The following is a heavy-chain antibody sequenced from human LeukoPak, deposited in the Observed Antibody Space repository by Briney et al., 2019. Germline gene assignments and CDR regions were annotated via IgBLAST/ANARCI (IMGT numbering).Heavy chain of an antibody. V-gene: IGHV4-59*12. CDR3: ARKTTSAFDI. J-gene: IGHJ3*02. Sequence: SETLSLTCTVSGGSISSYYWSWIRQPPGKGLEWIGYIYYSGSTNYNPSLKSRVTISVDRSKNQFSLKLSSVTAADTAVYYCARKTTSAFDIWGRGTMVTVSS. D-gene: IGHD1-1*01. CDR1: GGSISSYY. CDR2: IYYSGST.